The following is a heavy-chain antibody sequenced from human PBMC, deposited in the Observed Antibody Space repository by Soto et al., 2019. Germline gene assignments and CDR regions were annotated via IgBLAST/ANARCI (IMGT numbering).Heavy chain of an antibody. D-gene: IGHD5-18*01. CDR1: GGSINTFY. CDR3: AREGSYGAYHFAHGIQLWSFDF. Sequence: ASETLSLTCTVSGGSINTFYWSWVRQPAGKGLEWIGRIFSSGSTSFNPSLESRVAMSVDTSKNHFSLNLSSVTAADMAVYYCAREGSYGAYHFAHGIQLWSFDFWGQGALVTVSS. CDR2: IFSSGST. J-gene: IGHJ4*02. V-gene: IGHV4-4*07.